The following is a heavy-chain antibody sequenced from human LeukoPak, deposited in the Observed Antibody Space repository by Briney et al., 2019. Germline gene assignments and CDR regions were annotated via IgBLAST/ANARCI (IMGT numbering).Heavy chain of an antibody. Sequence: PGGSLRLPCAASGFTFSDNYVRWLREAPGKGLEWISYISPSGSTIYYADSEKGRFTISRDNAKNSLYLQMNSLRAEDTALYHCVTYAYWGQGTLVTVSS. D-gene: IGHD1-20*01. CDR3: VTYAY. CDR1: GFTFSDNY. V-gene: IGHV3-11*04. J-gene: IGHJ4*02. CDR2: ISPSGSTI.